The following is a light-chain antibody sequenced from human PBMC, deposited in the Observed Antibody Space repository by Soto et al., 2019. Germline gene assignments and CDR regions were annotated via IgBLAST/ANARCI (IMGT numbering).Light chain of an antibody. CDR2: SDN. V-gene: IGLV1-44*01. CDR1: RSNIGSNI. J-gene: IGLJ3*02. CDR3: ATWDESLNGWL. Sequence: QSVLTQPPSASGTPGQRVTISCSGSRSNIGSNIVYWYQHLPGTAPKLLVYSDNQRPSGVPDRFSGSKSGTSASLAISGLQFEDEADYYCATWDESLNGWLFGGGTKVTVL.